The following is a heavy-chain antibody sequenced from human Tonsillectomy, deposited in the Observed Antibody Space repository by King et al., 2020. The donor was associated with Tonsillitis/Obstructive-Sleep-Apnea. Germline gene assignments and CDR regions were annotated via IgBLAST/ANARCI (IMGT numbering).Heavy chain of an antibody. CDR1: GGTFSSYA. D-gene: IGHD1-26*01. Sequence: VQLVESGAEVKKPGSSVKVSCKASGGTFSSYAISWGRQAPGQGLEWMGGIIPLFGIANYAQKFQGRVTITADESTRTAYMELSSLRSEDTAVYYCARGSGSYDIGAFDIWGQGTMVTVSS. CDR2: IIPLFGIA. CDR3: ARGSGSYDIGAFDI. J-gene: IGHJ3*02. V-gene: IGHV1-69*01.